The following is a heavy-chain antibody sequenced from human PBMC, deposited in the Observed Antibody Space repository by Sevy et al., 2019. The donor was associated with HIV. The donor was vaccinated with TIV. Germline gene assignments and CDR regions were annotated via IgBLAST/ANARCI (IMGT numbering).Heavy chain of an antibody. Sequence: GGCLRLSCAASGFTFSGSAMHWVRQASGKGLEWVGRIRSKANSYATAYAASVKGRFTISRDDSKNTAYLQMNSLKTEDTAAYYCTRHSDHIVVVHALTLFDYWGQGTLVTVSS. CDR2: IRSKANSYAT. J-gene: IGHJ4*02. CDR3: TRHSDHIVVVHALTLFDY. CDR1: GFTFSGSA. D-gene: IGHD2-21*01. V-gene: IGHV3-73*01.